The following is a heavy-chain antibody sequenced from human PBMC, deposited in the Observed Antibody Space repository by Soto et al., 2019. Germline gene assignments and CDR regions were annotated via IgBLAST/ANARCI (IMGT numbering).Heavy chain of an antibody. D-gene: IGHD6-6*01. CDR1: GFTFSSYS. CDR3: AAGSSIAARPTYFQH. CDR2: ISSSSSYI. V-gene: IGHV3-21*01. J-gene: IGHJ1*01. Sequence: EVQLVESGGGLVKPGGSLRLSCAASGFTFSSYSMNWVRQAPGKGLEWVSSISSSSSYIYYADSVKGRFTISRDNAKNSLYLQMNSLRAEDTAVYYCAAGSSIAARPTYFQHWGQGTLVTVSS.